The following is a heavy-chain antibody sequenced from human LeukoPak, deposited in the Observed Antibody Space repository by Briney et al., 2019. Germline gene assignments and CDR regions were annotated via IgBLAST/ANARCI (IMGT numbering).Heavy chain of an antibody. CDR3: TTVIMGIPKDDY. J-gene: IGHJ4*02. CDR1: GFTFSSYG. CDR2: ISYDGSNK. V-gene: IGHV3-30*03. D-gene: IGHD2-8*01. Sequence: PGRSLRLSCAASGFTFSSYGMHWVRQAPGKGLEWVAVISYDGSNKYYADSVKGRFTISRDNSKNTLYLQMNSLKTEDTAVYYCTTVIMGIPKDDYWGQGTLVTVSS.